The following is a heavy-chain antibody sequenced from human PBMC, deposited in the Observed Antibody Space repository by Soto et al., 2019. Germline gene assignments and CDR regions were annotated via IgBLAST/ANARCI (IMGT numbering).Heavy chain of an antibody. V-gene: IGHV3-30-3*01. Sequence: GGSLRLSCAASGFTFSNFALHWVRQAPGKGLEWVAFISYDGGYKYYADSVKGRFTISRDNSKSTLYLEMNSLRGDDTAVYFCAKGSGPSGSYGYFDSWGQGTLVTVSS. J-gene: IGHJ4*02. CDR3: AKGSGPSGSYGYFDS. D-gene: IGHD6-19*01. CDR2: ISYDGGYK. CDR1: GFTFSNFA.